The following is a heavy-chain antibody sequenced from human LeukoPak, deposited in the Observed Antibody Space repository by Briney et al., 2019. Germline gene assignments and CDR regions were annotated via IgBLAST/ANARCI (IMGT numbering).Heavy chain of an antibody. CDR3: ARENTPVTGGFDY. D-gene: IGHD3-16*01. V-gene: IGHV3-13*01. Sequence: PGGSLRLSCTASGFTFSNYDTHWVRHATGKGLEWVSSINTAGDTFYPGSVKGRFTISRENAKNSLYLQMNSLTAGDTAVYYCARENTPVTGGFDYWGQGILVTVSS. CDR2: INTAGDT. CDR1: GFTFSNYD. J-gene: IGHJ4*02.